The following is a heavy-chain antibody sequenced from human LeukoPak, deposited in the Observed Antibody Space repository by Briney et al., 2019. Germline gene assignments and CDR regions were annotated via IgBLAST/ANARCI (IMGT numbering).Heavy chain of an antibody. J-gene: IGHJ6*03. CDR2: IYYDGSKR. CDR1: GFTFSRHG. CDR3: AKDQSSSWYWGGDYYYYMDV. D-gene: IGHD6-13*01. V-gene: IGHV3-30*18. Sequence: PGGSLRLSCEASGFTFSRHGMHWVRQAPGKGLEWVAVIYYDGSKRFYTDAVKGRFTISRDNSKNTLYLQMNSLRAEDTAVYYCAKDQSSSWYWGGDYYYYMDVWGKGTTVTVSS.